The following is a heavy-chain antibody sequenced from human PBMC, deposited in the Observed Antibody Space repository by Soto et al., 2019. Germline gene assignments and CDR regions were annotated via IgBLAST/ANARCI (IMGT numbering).Heavy chain of an antibody. D-gene: IGHD4-17*01. Sequence: PSETLSLTCTVSGGSISSYYWSWIRQPPGKGLEWIGYIYYSGSTNYNPSLKSRVTISVDTSKNQFSLKLSSVTAADTAVYYCARVTTVTTSLDYWGQGTLVTV. J-gene: IGHJ4*02. V-gene: IGHV4-59*01. CDR1: GGSISSYY. CDR2: IYYSGST. CDR3: ARVTTVTTSLDY.